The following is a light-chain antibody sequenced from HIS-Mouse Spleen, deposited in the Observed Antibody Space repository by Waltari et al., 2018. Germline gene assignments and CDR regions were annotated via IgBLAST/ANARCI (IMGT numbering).Light chain of an antibody. V-gene: IGLV2-23*01. CDR1: SSDVGSYNL. CDR3: CSYAGSREV. J-gene: IGLJ1*01. CDR2: EGS. Sequence: QSALTQPASVSGSPGQSITISCTGTSSDVGSYNLVSWYQQHPGKAPKLMIYEGSKRPSGVSNRFSGSKSGNTASLTISGLQAEDEADYYCCSYAGSREVFGTGTKVTAL.